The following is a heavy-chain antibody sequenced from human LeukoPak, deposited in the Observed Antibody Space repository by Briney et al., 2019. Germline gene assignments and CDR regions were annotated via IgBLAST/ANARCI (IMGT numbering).Heavy chain of an antibody. V-gene: IGHV1-18*01. CDR2: ISAHNGKT. D-gene: IGHD4-11*01. Sequence: EASVKVSCKASGYTFTSYGFIWVRQAPGQGLQWMGWISAHNGKTNYAQNLQGRVTMTTDTSTNTVYLDLRSLTSDDTAVYYCARAGTTLLLDYWGQGTLVTVSS. J-gene: IGHJ4*02. CDR3: ARAGTTLLLDY. CDR1: GYTFTSYG.